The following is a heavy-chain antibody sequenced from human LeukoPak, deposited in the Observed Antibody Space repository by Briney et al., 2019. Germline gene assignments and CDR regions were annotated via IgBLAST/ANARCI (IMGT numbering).Heavy chain of an antibody. CDR1: GFTFSSYG. V-gene: IGHV3-30*02. J-gene: IGHJ4*02. D-gene: IGHD3-16*02. Sequence: GGSLRLSCTASGFTFSSYGMHWVRQAPGKGLEWVAIIQYDGNNKHYVDSVQGRFTISRDNSKNTLYLQMNSLRPEDTAVYYCARGDDYVWGSYRPFEYWGQGTLVTVSS. CDR2: IQYDGNNK. CDR3: ARGDDYVWGSYRPFEY.